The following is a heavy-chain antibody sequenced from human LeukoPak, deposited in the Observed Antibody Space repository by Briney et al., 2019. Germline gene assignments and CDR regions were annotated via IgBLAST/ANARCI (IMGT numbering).Heavy chain of an antibody. CDR2: TYYRSEWYS. J-gene: IGHJ3*01. CDR3: ARVPTLGAFDL. V-gene: IGHV6-1*01. CDR1: GDSVSNKRAT. Sequence: SETLSLTCAISGDSVSNKRATWIWLRQSPSRGLEYLGRTYYRSEWYSEYAVSVRSRLTINPDTSKNQFSLHLNSVTPEDTAVYYCARVPTLGAFDLWGPGTMVTVSS.